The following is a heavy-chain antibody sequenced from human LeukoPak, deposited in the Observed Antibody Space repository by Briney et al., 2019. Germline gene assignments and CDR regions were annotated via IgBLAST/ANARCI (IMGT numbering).Heavy chain of an antibody. J-gene: IGHJ4*02. CDR1: GYTLTELS. Sequence: ASVKVSCKVSGYTLTELSMHWVRQAPGQGLEWMGGIIPIFGTANYAQKFQGRVTITADESTSTAYMELSSLRSEDTAVYYCARWPTDSSGDPDDYWGQGTLVTVSS. V-gene: IGHV1-69*13. CDR3: ARWPTDSSGDPDDY. D-gene: IGHD6-19*01. CDR2: IIPIFGTA.